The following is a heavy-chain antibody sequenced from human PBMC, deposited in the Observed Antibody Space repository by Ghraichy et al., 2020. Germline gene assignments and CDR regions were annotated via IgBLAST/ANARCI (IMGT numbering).Heavy chain of an antibody. D-gene: IGHD3-10*01. V-gene: IGHV4-39*01. CDR2: VFNSEST. CDR3: ATAPMVMVRDEYFQH. Sequence: SETLSLTCNVSGGSISDGTYYWGWIRQPPGRGLEWIGSVFNSESTHYKPSLKSRVSISVDTSKNQFSLKLTSVTAADTGVYYCATAPMVMVRDEYFQHWGHGTLVTVSS. J-gene: IGHJ1*01. CDR1: GGSISDGTYY.